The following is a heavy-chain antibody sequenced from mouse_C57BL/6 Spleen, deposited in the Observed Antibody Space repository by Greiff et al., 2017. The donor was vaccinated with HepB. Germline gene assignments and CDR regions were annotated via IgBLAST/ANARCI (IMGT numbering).Heavy chain of an antibody. J-gene: IGHJ4*01. CDR1: GYTFTSYW. V-gene: IGHV1-55*01. CDR2: IYPGSGST. CDR3: ARFSSYYYAMDY. Sequence: QVQLQQPGAELVKPGASVKMSCKASGYTFTSYWITWVKQRPGQGLEWIGDIYPGSGSTNYNEKFKSKATLTVDTSSSTAYMQLISLTSEDSAVYYCARFSSYYYAMDYWGQGTSVTVSS. D-gene: IGHD1-1*01.